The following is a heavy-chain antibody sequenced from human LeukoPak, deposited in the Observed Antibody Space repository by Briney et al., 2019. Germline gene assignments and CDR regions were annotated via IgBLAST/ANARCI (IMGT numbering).Heavy chain of an antibody. V-gene: IGHV4-34*01. CDR3: ATGQTYVDV. Sequence: SETLSLTCAVYGGSFSSYYFSWIRQPPGKGLEWIGEINHIRNTNYNPSLKSRVTISVDTSKNQFSLKLSSVTAADTAVYYCATGQTYVDVWGQGTTVTVSS. D-gene: IGHD3-16*01. CDR2: INHIRNT. CDR1: GGSFSSYY. J-gene: IGHJ6*02.